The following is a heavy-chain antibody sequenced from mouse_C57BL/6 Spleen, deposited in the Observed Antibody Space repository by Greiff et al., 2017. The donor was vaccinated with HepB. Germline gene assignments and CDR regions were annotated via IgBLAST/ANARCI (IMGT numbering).Heavy chain of an antibody. J-gene: IGHJ3*01. Sequence: QVQLQQPGAELVRPGSSVKLSCKASGYTFTSYWMDWVKQRPGQGLEWIGNIYPSDSETHYNQKFKDKATLTVDKSSSTAYMQLSSLTSEDSAVYYWARDEGFADWGQGNLVTVSA. CDR2: IYPSDSET. CDR3: ARDEGFAD. V-gene: IGHV1-61*01. CDR1: GYTFTSYW.